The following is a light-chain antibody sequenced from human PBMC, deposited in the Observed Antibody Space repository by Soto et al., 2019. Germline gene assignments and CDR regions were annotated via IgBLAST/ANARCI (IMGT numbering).Light chain of an antibody. CDR3: SSYSTTTTPCV. V-gene: IGLV2-14*01. Sequence: QSVLTQPASVSGSPGQSITISCTGTSRDLGAYHYVSWYQQHPGKAPKLIIYEVGARPSGVSNRFSGSKSGNTASLTISRLQAEDEGDYSCSSYSTTTTPCVFGTGTKVTVL. J-gene: IGLJ1*01. CDR1: SRDLGAYHY. CDR2: EVG.